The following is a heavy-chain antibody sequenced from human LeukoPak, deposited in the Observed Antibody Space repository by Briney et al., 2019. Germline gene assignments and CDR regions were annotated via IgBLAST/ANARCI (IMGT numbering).Heavy chain of an antibody. D-gene: IGHD2-2*01. CDR1: GGTFSSYA. CDR3: ARGPLRPRYCSSTSCLNWFDP. Sequence: GSSVKVSCKASGGTFSSYAISWVRQAPGQGLEWMGGIIPIFGTANYAQKFQGRVTITTDESTSTAYMELSSLRSEDTAVYYCARGPLRPRYCSSTSCLNWFDPWGQGTLVTVSS. J-gene: IGHJ5*02. CDR2: IIPIFGTA. V-gene: IGHV1-69*05.